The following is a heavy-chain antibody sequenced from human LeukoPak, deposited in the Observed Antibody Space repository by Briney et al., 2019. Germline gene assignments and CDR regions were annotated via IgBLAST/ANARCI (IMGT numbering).Heavy chain of an antibody. CDR2: IRHDGTET. V-gene: IGHV3-33*08. CDR3: ARDRYGSGGFFDY. Sequence: GGSLRLSCAASGFSFSTYNMNWVRQAPGKGPEPVALIRHDGTETYHAESVKGRFTISRDDSKNTFYLQMNSLRAEDTAVYYCARDRYGSGGFFDYWGQGTLVTVSS. D-gene: IGHD3-10*01. J-gene: IGHJ4*02. CDR1: GFSFSTYN.